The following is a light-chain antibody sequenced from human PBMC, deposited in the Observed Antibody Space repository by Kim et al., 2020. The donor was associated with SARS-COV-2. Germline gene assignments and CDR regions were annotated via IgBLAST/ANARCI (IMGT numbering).Light chain of an antibody. CDR2: SAS. CDR1: QSVSSTY. J-gene: IGKJ2*01. Sequence: LSPGERATLSCRASQSVSSTYFGWYQHKRGQAPRLLIYSASSRATGIPDRFSGSGSGTEFTLTISRLEPEDSAVYYCQQYASSPYTFGQGTKLEI. CDR3: QQYASSPYT. V-gene: IGKV3-20*01.